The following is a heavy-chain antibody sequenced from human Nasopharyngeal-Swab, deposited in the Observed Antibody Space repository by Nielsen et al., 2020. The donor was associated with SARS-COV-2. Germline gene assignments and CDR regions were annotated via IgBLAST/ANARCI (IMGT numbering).Heavy chain of an antibody. CDR1: GGSISSGDYY. CDR2: IYYSGST. J-gene: IGHJ3*02. Sequence: LRLSCTVSGGSISSGDYYWSWIRQPPGKGLEWIGYIYYSGSTYYNPSLKSRVTISVDTSKNQFSLNLSSVTAADTAVYYCASTYYYDSSGYGDAFDIWGQGTMVTVSS. D-gene: IGHD3-22*01. CDR3: ASTYYYDSSGYGDAFDI. V-gene: IGHV4-30-4*01.